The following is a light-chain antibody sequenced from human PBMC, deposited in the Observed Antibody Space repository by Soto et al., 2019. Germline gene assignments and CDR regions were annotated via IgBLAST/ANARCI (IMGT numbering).Light chain of an antibody. Sequence: QSALTQPASVSGSPGQSITISCTGTGSALVNYNLVSWYQQPPGQAPRLVIYESTKRPSGVSDRLSGSQSGNTASLTISGLQADDEAEYYCCAWVNWSPFDVLFGGGTKLTVL. CDR2: EST. CDR3: CAWVNWSPFDVL. CDR1: GSALVNYNL. V-gene: IGLV2-23*01. J-gene: IGLJ3*02.